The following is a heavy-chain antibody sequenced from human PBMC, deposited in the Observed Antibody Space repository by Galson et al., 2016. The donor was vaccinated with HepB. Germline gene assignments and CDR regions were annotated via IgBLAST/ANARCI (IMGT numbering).Heavy chain of an antibody. D-gene: IGHD6-19*01. CDR3: ARVGSGWHYFALDV. Sequence: SLRLSCAASGFTFSDYYMSWLRQAPGKGLEWVSYISSGGSLTDYAHSVKGRFSISRDNARNSLYLQMNSLTVEDTAVYYCARVGSGWHYFALDVWGQGTTVTVSS. V-gene: IGHV3-11*01. J-gene: IGHJ6*02. CDR2: ISSGGSLT. CDR1: GFTFSDYY.